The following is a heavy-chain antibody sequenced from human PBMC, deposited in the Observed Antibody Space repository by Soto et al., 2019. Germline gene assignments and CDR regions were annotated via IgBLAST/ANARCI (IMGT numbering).Heavy chain of an antibody. J-gene: IGHJ4*02. V-gene: IGHV3-23*01. CDR1: GFTFSSYA. CDR3: AKDYGGNPFDY. CDR2: ISGSGDYT. D-gene: IGHD4-17*01. Sequence: EVQLLESGGGLVQPGGSLRLSCAASGFTFSSYALSWVRQAPGKGLEWVSVISGSGDYTHYADSVKGRFTISRDNSKNTLYVQMNSLRAEDTAVYYCAKDYGGNPFDYWGQGTLVTVSS.